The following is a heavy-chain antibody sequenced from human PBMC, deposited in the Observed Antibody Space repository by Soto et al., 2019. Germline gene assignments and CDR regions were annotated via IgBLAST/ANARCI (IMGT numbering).Heavy chain of an antibody. D-gene: IGHD3-10*02. CDR1: GFIFSNNG. J-gene: IGHJ4*02. CDR3: TIVRVADSALDH. CDR2: MSYDGSDT. Sequence: HPVGSLRLSCVGSGFIFSNNGMHWVRQTPGKGLEWVAFMSYDGSDTFYADSVKGRFTISRDNSKNTLFLHMSNLRAEDTAMYYRTIVRVADSALDHWGQGTLVTVSS. V-gene: IGHV3-30*02.